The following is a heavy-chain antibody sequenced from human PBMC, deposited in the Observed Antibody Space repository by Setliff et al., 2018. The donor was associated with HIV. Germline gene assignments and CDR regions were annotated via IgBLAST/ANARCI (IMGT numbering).Heavy chain of an antibody. CDR1: GYTFTGYY. J-gene: IGHJ4*02. CDR2: INPNSGGT. V-gene: IGHV1-2*02. CDR3: ARDLWGLLVFDY. Sequence: ASVKVSCKASGYTFTGYYMHWVRQAPGQGLEWMGWINPNSGGTNYAQKFQGRVTMTRDTSISTAYMELSRLRSDDTAVYYSARDLWGLLVFDYWGQGTLVTVSS. D-gene: IGHD2-8*02.